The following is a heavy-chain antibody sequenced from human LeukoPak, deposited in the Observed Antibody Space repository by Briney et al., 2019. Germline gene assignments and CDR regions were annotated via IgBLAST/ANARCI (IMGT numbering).Heavy chain of an antibody. J-gene: IGHJ4*02. Sequence: PGGSLRLSCSASGFTFSSYAMHWVRQAPGKGLEYVSAISSNGGSTYYADSVKGRFTISRDNSKNTLYLQMSSLRAEDTAVYYCVKSADDSYGPTFGYWGQGTLVTVSS. CDR1: GFTFSSYA. CDR3: VKSADDSYGPTFGY. CDR2: ISSNGGST. V-gene: IGHV3-64D*06. D-gene: IGHD5-18*01.